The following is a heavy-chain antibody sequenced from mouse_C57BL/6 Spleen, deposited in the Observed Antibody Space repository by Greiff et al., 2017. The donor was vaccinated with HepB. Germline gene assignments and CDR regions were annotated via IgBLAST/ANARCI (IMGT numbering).Heavy chain of an antibody. CDR2: INPNNGGT. D-gene: IGHD2-4*01. CDR1: GYTFTDYN. J-gene: IGHJ4*01. Sequence: EVKLMESGPELVKPGASVKMSCKASGYTFTDYNMHWVKQSHGKSLEWIGYINPNNGGTSYNQKFKGKATLTVNKSSSTAYMELRSLTSEDSAVYYCARSSIYYDYDEGAMDYWGQGTSVTVSS. V-gene: IGHV1-22*01. CDR3: ARSSIYYDYDEGAMDY.